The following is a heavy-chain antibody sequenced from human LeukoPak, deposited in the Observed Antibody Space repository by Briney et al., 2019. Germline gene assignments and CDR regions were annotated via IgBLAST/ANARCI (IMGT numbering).Heavy chain of an antibody. J-gene: IGHJ4*02. Sequence: SETLSLTCTVSGGTINEYYRSWIRQPAGKGLEWIGHVYSTGSTNYNPSFKSRVTMSVDMSKNQFSLKLTSVTAADTAVYYCARGGWLPPDFWGQGTLVIVSS. CDR3: ARGGWLPPDF. CDR2: VYSTGST. CDR1: GGTINEYY. V-gene: IGHV4-4*07. D-gene: IGHD3-22*01.